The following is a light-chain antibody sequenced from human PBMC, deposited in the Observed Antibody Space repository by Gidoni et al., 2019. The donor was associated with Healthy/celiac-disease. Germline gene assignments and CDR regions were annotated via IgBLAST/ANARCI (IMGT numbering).Light chain of an antibody. CDR3: QVWDSSSDHVV. V-gene: IGLV3-21*02. J-gene: IGLJ2*01. Sequence: SYVLTQPPSVSVAPGQTARITCGGNNIGSKSVHRYQQKPGQAPVLVVYDDSDRPSGTPERFSGSNSGNTATLTISRVEAGDEADYYCQVWDSSSDHVVFGGGTKLTVL. CDR2: DDS. CDR1: NIGSKS.